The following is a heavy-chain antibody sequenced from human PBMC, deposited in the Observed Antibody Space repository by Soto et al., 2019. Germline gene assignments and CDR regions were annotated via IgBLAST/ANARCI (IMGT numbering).Heavy chain of an antibody. CDR1: GYTFTSYY. CDR2: INPSGGST. CDR3: ARGLVVVVAATFDWFDP. Sequence: QLQLVQSGAEVKKPGASVKVSCKASGYTFTSYYMHWVRQAPGQGLERVGIINPSGGSTSYAQKFQGRVTMTRDTSTSTVYMELSSLRSEDTAVYYGARGLVVVVAATFDWFDPWGQGTLVTVSS. D-gene: IGHD2-15*01. V-gene: IGHV1-46*01. J-gene: IGHJ5*02.